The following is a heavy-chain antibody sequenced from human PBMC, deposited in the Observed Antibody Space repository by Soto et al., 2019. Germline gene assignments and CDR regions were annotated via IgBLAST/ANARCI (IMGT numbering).Heavy chain of an antibody. D-gene: IGHD2-2*02. CDR1: GGSISSYY. CDR2: IYYSGST. V-gene: IGHV4-59*01. CDR3: SRSARYCSSTSCYTQGLPGNRNYYYYYMDV. J-gene: IGHJ6*03. Sequence: SETLSLTCTVSGGSISSYYWSWIRQPPGKGLEWIGYIYYSGSTNYNPSLKSRVTISVDTSKNQFSLKLSSVTAADTAVYYCSRSARYCSSTSCYTQGLPGNRNYYYYYMDVLGKGTTVT.